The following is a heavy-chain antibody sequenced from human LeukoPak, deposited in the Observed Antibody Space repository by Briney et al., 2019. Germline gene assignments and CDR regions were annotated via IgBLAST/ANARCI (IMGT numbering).Heavy chain of an antibody. CDR2: IPYDGSNK. CDR3: AREGTDYYGSGSYYFDY. Sequence: PGRSLRLSCAASGFTFSSYAMHWVRQAPGKGLEWVAVIPYDGSNKYYADSVKGRFTISRDNSKNTLYLQMNSLRAEDTAVYYCAREGTDYYGSGSYYFDYWGQGTLVTVSS. V-gene: IGHV3-30*04. D-gene: IGHD3-10*01. CDR1: GFTFSSYA. J-gene: IGHJ4*02.